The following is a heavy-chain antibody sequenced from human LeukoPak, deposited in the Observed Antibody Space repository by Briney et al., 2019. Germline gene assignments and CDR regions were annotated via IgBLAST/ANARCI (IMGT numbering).Heavy chain of an antibody. D-gene: IGHD6-13*01. CDR1: GGTFSSYA. V-gene: IGHV1-69*13. CDR3: ARFRSAAAGTPFYYYGMDV. CDR2: IIPIFGTA. J-gene: IGHJ6*02. Sequence: GASVKVSCKASGGTFSSYAISWVRQAPGQGLEWMGGIIPIFGTANYAQKFQGRVTITADESTSTVYMELSSLRSEDTAVYYCARFRSAAAGTPFYYYGMDVWGQGTTVTVSS.